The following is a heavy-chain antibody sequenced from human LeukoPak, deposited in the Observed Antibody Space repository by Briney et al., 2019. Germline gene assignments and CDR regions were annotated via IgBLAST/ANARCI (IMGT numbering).Heavy chain of an antibody. V-gene: IGHV3-72*01. D-gene: IGHD1-26*01. J-gene: IGHJ4*02. CDR3: TRVLSIVGATIIDY. Sequence: GRSLRLSCAASGFTFSSYGMHWVRQAPGKGLEWVGRSRPKANDYTTDFAASVRGRFTISRDDSKNLLYLQMNSLKSEDTAVYYCTRVLSIVGATIIDYWGQGTLVTVSS. CDR1: GFTFSSYG. CDR2: SRPKANDYTT.